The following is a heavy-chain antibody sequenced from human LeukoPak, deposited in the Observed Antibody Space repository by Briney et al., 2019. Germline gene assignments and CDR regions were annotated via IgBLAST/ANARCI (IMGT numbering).Heavy chain of an antibody. Sequence: PGGSLRLSCAASGFTFSTSWMSWVRQVPGKGLEWVANIKKDGSETYYVDSVKGRFTISRDNSKNTLYLQMNSLRAEDTAVYRCARGRGEIFFFDCWGQGTLVTVSS. CDR2: IKKDGSET. CDR1: GFTFSTSW. J-gene: IGHJ4*02. CDR3: ARGRGEIFFFDC. D-gene: IGHD3-10*01. V-gene: IGHV3-7*03.